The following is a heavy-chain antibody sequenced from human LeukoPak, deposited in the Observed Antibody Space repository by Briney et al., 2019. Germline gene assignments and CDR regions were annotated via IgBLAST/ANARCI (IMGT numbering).Heavy chain of an antibody. CDR1: GGSISGYY. CDR2: IFFSGST. CDR3: ARGCRDYFNY. V-gene: IGHV4-59*08. J-gene: IGHJ4*02. D-gene: IGHD2-15*01. Sequence: SETLSLTCTVSGGSISGYYWNWIRQPPGKGLEWIAYIFFSGSTDYDPSLKSRVTISVDTSKNQFSLKLSSVTAADTAVYYWARGCRDYFNYWGQGTLVTVSS.